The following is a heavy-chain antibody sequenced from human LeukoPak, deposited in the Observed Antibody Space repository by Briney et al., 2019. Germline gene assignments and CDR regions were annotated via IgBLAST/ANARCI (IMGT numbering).Heavy chain of an antibody. CDR2: IIPIFGTA. CDR3: ATDNRAAAGTGFDY. D-gene: IGHD6-13*01. V-gene: IGHV1-69*05. Sequence: SVKVSCKASGGTFSSYAISWVRQAPGQGLEWMGGIIPIFGTANYAQKFQGRVTITTDESTSTAYMELSSLRSEDTAVYYCATDNRAAAGTGFDYWGQGTLVTVSS. CDR1: GGTFSSYA. J-gene: IGHJ4*02.